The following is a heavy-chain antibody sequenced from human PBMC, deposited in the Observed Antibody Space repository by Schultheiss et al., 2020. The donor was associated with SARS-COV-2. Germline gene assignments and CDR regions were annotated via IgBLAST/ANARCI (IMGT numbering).Heavy chain of an antibody. CDR1: GFTFSSYA. V-gene: IGHV3-21*01. Sequence: GGSLRLSCSASGFTFSSYAMSWVRQAPGKGLEWVSAISSSGNAIYYADSVKGRFTVSRDDAKNSLFLQMNSLRVEDTALYYCARGVGATPLCDHWGRGTLVTVSS. D-gene: IGHD1-26*01. CDR3: ARGVGATPLCDH. CDR2: ISSSGNAI. J-gene: IGHJ4*02.